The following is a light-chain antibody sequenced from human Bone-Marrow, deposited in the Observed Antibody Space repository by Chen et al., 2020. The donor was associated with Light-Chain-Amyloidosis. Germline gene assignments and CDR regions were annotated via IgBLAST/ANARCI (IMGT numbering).Light chain of an antibody. V-gene: IGKV1-5*01. CDR1: QNINTW. CDR3: QQSDNYPLT. J-gene: IGKJ4*01. CDR2: DAS. Sequence: DTQMTQSPSTLSASIGDRVNITCRASQNINTWLAWYQHKPGGAPKLVIYDASTLASGVPSRFSGSGSGTDFILTISSMQPDDSAVYYCQQSDNYPLTFGGGTKVEIK.